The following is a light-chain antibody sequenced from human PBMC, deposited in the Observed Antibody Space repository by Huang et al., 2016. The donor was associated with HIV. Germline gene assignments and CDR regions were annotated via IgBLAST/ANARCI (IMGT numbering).Light chain of an antibody. CDR1: QGISKS. V-gene: IGKV1-NL1*01. CDR2: AAS. Sequence: DTQMTQSPSSLSASVGDRVTITCRASQGISKSLAWYQQKPGRAPKLLFYAASRLGSGVPSRFSGRGSGTDYTLTISRLQPEDFATYYCQQYFMSPPLTFGGGTKVEIK. CDR3: QQYFMSPPLT. J-gene: IGKJ4*01.